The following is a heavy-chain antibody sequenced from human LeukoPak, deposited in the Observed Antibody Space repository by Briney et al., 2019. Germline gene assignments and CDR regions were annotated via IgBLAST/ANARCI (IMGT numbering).Heavy chain of an antibody. V-gene: IGHV3-30*02. CDR3: AKDSRVGATVSDAFDI. CDR2: IRYDGSNK. Sequence: GRSLRLSCAASGFTFSNYGMHWVRQAPGKGLEWVAFIRYDGSNKYYADSVKGRFTISRDNSKNTLYLQMNSLRAEDTAVYYCAKDSRVGATVSDAFDIWGQGTMVTVSS. J-gene: IGHJ3*02. CDR1: GFTFSNYG. D-gene: IGHD1-26*01.